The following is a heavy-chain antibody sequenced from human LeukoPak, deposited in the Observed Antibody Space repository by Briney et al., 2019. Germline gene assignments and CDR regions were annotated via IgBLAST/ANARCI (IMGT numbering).Heavy chain of an antibody. D-gene: IGHD2-15*01. CDR2: VNPNSGHT. J-gene: IGHJ4*02. V-gene: IGHV1-8*01. Sequence: ASVKVSCKASGYTFTSYDINWVRQATGQGLEWMGWVNPNSGHTGYAQKFQGRVTMTRNTSISTAYMELSSLRSEDTAVYYCARGAPGSYCSGGSCPYFDFWGQGTLVSVSS. CDR3: ARGAPGSYCSGGSCPYFDF. CDR1: GYTFTSYD.